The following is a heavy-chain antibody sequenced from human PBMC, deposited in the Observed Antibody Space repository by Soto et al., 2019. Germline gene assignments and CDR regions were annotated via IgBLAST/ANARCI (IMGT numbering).Heavy chain of an antibody. CDR1: ASSFTDYY. Sequence: PGLSLRLSCQASASSFTDYYMSWIHPSPEKVLDWLSYITSSSSYTHYADSVKGRFTISRDNAKNSLYLQMNSLRAEDTAVYYCTGGQDNLAVNFDYWGQGTPVTVSS. D-gene: IGHD1-1*01. CDR3: TGGQDNLAVNFDY. J-gene: IGHJ4*02. CDR2: ITSSSSYT. V-gene: IGHV3-11*03.